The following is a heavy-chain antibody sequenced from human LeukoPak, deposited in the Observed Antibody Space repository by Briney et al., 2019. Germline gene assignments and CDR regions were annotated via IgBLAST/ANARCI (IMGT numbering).Heavy chain of an antibody. V-gene: IGHV3-30*18. CDR1: AFTFSSYG. Sequence: RKSLRLSCAAAAFTFSSYGMHWVRHAQGKGLEWVAAISYDGSKKYYADSVKGRFTISRDNFKITMYLQKNSLRDEDTAVYYCAKGVHDDDYWGQGTLVTVSS. CDR2: ISYDGSKK. D-gene: IGHD1-1*01. CDR3: AKGVHDDDY. J-gene: IGHJ4*02.